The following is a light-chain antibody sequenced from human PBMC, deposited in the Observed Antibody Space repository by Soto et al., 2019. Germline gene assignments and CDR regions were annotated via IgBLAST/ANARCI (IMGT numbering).Light chain of an antibody. V-gene: IGKV3-15*01. J-gene: IGKJ1*01. Sequence: IVMTQSPATLSVSPGERATLSCRSSQNIYRNVAWYQQRPGQAPRLLIYGASTRATGIPARFSGSGSGTEFTLTIRSLQSEDSAVYFCQQYNGWPPWTFGQGTKVDI. CDR3: QQYNGWPPWT. CDR2: GAS. CDR1: QNIYRN.